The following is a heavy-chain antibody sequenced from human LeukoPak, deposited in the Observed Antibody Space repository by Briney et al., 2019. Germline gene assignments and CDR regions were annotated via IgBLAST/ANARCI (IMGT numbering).Heavy chain of an antibody. D-gene: IGHD5-18*01. J-gene: IGHJ6*02. CDR1: GFTFSSYG. CDR2: IWYDGSNK. Sequence: GGSLRLSCAASGFTFSSYGMHWVRQAPGKGLEWVAVIWYDGSNKCYADSVKGRFTISRDNSKNTLYLQMNSLRAEDTAVYYCARDPGYSYGFNYYYYYYGMDVWGQGTTVTVSS. CDR3: ARDPGYSYGFNYYYYYYGMDV. V-gene: IGHV3-33*01.